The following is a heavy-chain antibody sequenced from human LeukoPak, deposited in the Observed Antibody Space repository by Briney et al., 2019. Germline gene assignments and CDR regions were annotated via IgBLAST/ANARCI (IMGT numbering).Heavy chain of an antibody. Sequence: PSETLSLTCTVSGGSITTYYWSWIRQPPGKGLEWIGYIYYSRSTMYNPSLKSRVTISIDTSKNQLSLKVNSVTAADTAVYYCARDHEDFDYWGQGTLVTVSS. V-gene: IGHV4-59*12. CDR3: ARDHEDFDY. CDR1: GGSITTYY. CDR2: IYYSRST. J-gene: IGHJ4*02.